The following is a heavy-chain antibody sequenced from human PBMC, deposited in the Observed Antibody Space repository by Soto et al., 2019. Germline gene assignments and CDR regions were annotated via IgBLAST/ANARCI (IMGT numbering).Heavy chain of an antibody. D-gene: IGHD2-8*02. CDR3: TGEVASGY. CDR2: ISGSGGST. Sequence: GSLRLSCAASGFTFSSYAMSWVRQAPGKGLEWVSAISGSGGSTYDADSVKGRFTISRDNSKNTLYLQMNSLRGDDMAVYYCTGEVASGYWGQGTLVTVSS. CDR1: GFTFSSYA. V-gene: IGHV3-23*01. J-gene: IGHJ4*02.